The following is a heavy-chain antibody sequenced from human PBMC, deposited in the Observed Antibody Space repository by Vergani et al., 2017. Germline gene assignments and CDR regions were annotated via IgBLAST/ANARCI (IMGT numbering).Heavy chain of an antibody. Sequence: QVQLQQWGAGLLKPSETLSLTCAVYGGSFSGYYWSWIRQPPGKGLEWIGEINHSGSTNYNPSLKSRVTISVDTSMNQFSLKLSSVTAADPAVYYCARGSYYVSYWGQGTLVTVSS. V-gene: IGHV4-34*01. J-gene: IGHJ4*02. CDR2: INHSGST. CDR1: GGSFSGYY. CDR3: ARGSYYVSY. D-gene: IGHD3-3*01.